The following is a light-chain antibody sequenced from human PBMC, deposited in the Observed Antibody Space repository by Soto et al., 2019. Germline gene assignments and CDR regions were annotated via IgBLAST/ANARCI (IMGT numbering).Light chain of an antibody. CDR3: SSYASSATIV. CDR1: SSDIGSYNF. CDR2: EVS. Sequence: QYALTQPASVSGSPGQSIAISCTGTSSDIGSYNFVSWYQHHPGKVPKLMIYEVSYRPSGVSDRFSGSKSGNTASMTISGLQADDDADYYCSSYASSATIVFGGGTQLTVL. J-gene: IGLJ2*01. V-gene: IGLV2-14*01.